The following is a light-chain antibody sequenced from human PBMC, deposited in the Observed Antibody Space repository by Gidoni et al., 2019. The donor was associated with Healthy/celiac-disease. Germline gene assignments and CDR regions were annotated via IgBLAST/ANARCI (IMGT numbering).Light chain of an antibody. CDR2: GAS. CDR3: QQYGSGPWT. CDR1: QSVSSSY. J-gene: IGKJ1*01. Sequence: DIVLTQSQGTLSLSPGERATLSCRASQSVSSSYLAWYQQKPGQAPRLLIYGASSRATGIPDRFSGSGSGTDFTLTISRLEPEDFAVYYYQQYGSGPWTFXQXTKVEIK. V-gene: IGKV3-20*01.